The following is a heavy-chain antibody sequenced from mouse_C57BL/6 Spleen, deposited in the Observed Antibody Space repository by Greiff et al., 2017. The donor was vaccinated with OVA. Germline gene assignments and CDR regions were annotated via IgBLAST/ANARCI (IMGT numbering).Heavy chain of an antibody. J-gene: IGHJ1*03. CDR3: AREDWGHWYFDV. Sequence: EVQLVESGGGLVKPGGSLTLSCSATGFTFSDYGMHWFRQAPERGLQWVAYISSGSSTIYYADTVKGRFTISSDNAKNPLFLRMTMMRSADTAMYSCAREDWGHWYFDVWGTGTTVTVSS. CDR1: GFTFSDYG. CDR2: ISSGSSTI. D-gene: IGHD4-1*01. V-gene: IGHV5-17*01.